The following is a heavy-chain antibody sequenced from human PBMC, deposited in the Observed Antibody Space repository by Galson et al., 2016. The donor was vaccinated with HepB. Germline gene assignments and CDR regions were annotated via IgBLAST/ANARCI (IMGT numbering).Heavy chain of an antibody. V-gene: IGHV3-15*01. CDR1: GFTFSNAW. CDR2: IKSKTDGGTT. J-gene: IGHJ6*02. CDR3: RYGMDA. Sequence: SLRLSCAASGFTFSNAWMSWVRQAPGKELEWVGRIKSKTDGGTTDYAAPVKGRFSISRDDSKNTLYLQMNSLKTEDTAVYYSRYGMDAWGQGTTVTVSS.